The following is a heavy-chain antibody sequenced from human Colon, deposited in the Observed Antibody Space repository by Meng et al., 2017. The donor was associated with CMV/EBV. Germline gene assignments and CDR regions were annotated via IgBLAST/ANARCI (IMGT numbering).Heavy chain of an antibody. J-gene: IGHJ4*02. CDR1: SINRNYW. CDR3: ARSPGHWSLDN. V-gene: IGHV4-4*01. Sequence: SINRNYWWSWVRQPPGKGLEWIGEIWIGEVSHSEKTKYKPSLKSRVTISADKTKNDFSLTLTSVTAADTGVYFCARSPGHWSLDNWGQGILVTVSS. D-gene: IGHD3-10*01. CDR2: VSHSEKT.